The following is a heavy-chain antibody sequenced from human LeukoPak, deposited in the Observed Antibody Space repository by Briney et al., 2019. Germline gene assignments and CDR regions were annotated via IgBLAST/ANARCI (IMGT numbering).Heavy chain of an antibody. D-gene: IGHD6-19*01. CDR1: GGSISSSSYY. CDR2: IYYSGST. CDR3: ARHSSGWSERFDY. Sequence: PSETLSVTCTVSGGSISSSSYYWGWIRQPPGKGLEWIGSIYYSGSTYYNPSLKSRVTISVDTSKNQFSLKLSFVTAADTAVYYCARHSSGWSERFDYWGQGTLVTVSS. V-gene: IGHV4-39*01. J-gene: IGHJ4*02.